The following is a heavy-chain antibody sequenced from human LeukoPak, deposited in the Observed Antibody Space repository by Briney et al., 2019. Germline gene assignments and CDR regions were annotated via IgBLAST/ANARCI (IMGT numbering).Heavy chain of an antibody. CDR3: ARAHTYYDFWSGYYQWPYFDY. V-gene: IGHV4-31*03. CDR2: IYYSGST. D-gene: IGHD3-3*01. J-gene: IGHJ4*02. CDR1: GGSISSGGYY. Sequence: PSETLSLTCIASGGSISSGGYYWSWIRQHPGKGLEWIGYIYYSGSTYYNPSLKSRVTISVDTSKNQFSLKLSSVTAADTAVYYCARAHTYYDFWSGYYQWPYFDYWGQGTLVTVSS.